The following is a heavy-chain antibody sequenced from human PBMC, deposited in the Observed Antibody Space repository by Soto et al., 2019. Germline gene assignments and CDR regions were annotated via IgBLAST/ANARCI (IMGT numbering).Heavy chain of an antibody. CDR2: ISGSGGST. CDR1: GFTFSSYA. Sequence: GGSLRLSCAASGFTFSSYAMSWVRQAPGKGLEWVSGISGSGGSTYYADSVKGRFTISRDNSKNTLYLQMNSLRADDSAVYFCAIGSRDSYPGSRIFDFWGRGALVTASS. V-gene: IGHV3-23*01. D-gene: IGHD3-10*01. CDR3: AIGSRDSYPGSRIFDF. J-gene: IGHJ4*02.